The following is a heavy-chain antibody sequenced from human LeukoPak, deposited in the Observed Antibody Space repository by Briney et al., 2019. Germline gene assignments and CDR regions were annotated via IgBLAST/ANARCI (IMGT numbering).Heavy chain of an antibody. CDR1: GGTFSSYA. Sequence: SVKVSCKASGGTFSSYAISWVRQAPGQGLEWMGGVIPIFGTANYAQKFQGRVTITADESTSTAYMELSSLRSEDTAVYYCARGLRFLEWLACYWGQGTLVTVSS. D-gene: IGHD3-3*01. V-gene: IGHV1-69*13. J-gene: IGHJ4*02. CDR2: VIPIFGTA. CDR3: ARGLRFLEWLACY.